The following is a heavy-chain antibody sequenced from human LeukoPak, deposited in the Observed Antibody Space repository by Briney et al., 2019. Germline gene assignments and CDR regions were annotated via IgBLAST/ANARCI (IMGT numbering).Heavy chain of an antibody. CDR2: VYHSGST. CDR1: GGSISVSNC. D-gene: IGHD3-22*01. Sequence: SETLSLTCAVSGGSISVSNCWSWVRQPPGKGLEWIGEVYHSGSTNYNPSLKSRVIISLDKSKNQFSLKLNSVTAADTAVYFCAKLQRVTMNSFDIWGRGALVTVSS. J-gene: IGHJ3*02. CDR3: AKLQRVTMNSFDI. V-gene: IGHV4-4*02.